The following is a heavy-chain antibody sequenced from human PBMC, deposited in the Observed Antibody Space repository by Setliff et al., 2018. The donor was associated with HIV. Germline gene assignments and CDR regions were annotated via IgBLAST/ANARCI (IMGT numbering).Heavy chain of an antibody. Sequence: PSETLSLTCTVSGGSIYSRGFFWGWVRQPPGKGLEWIGSISYRGENHYNSSFMSRVAISADTSKNQYSLNLRSVTASDTAVYYCARDSGWWQIDYWGQGTLVTVSS. CDR2: ISYRGEN. J-gene: IGHJ4*02. CDR3: ARDSGWWQIDY. CDR1: GGSIYSRGFF. V-gene: IGHV4-39*02. D-gene: IGHD6-19*01.